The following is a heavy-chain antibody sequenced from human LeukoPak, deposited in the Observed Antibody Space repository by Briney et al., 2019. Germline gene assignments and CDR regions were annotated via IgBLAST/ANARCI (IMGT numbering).Heavy chain of an antibody. V-gene: IGHV1-46*01. CDR3: ARDQEGFDY. Sequence: ASVKVSCKASGYTFTSNYIHWVRQAPGQGLEWMGMIYPRDDSTSYAQKFQGRVTVTRDTSTSTVHMELSGLRSEDTAVYYCARDQEGFDYWGQETLVTVSS. J-gene: IGHJ4*02. CDR1: GYTFTSNY. CDR2: IYPRDDST.